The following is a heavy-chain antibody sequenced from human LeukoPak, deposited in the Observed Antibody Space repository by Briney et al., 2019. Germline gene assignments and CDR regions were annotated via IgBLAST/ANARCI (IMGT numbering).Heavy chain of an antibody. Sequence: SVKVSCKASGGTFSSYAISWVRQAPGQGLEWMGRIIPILGIANYAQKFQGRVTITADKSTSTAYMELSSLRSEDTAVYYCARDYYDSSGFPDYWGQGTLVTVSS. CDR3: ARDYYDSSGFPDY. CDR1: GGTFSSYA. D-gene: IGHD3-22*01. V-gene: IGHV1-69*04. J-gene: IGHJ4*02. CDR2: IIPILGIA.